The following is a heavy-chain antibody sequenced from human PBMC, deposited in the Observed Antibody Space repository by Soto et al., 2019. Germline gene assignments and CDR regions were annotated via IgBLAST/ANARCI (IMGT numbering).Heavy chain of an antibody. J-gene: IGHJ4*02. CDR3: AKDKAWRGYSYGSFDY. Sequence: PGGSRRLSGAASGFTFSSYGMNWVRQAPGKGLEWVAVISYDGSNKYYADSVKGRFTISRDNSKNTLYLQMNSLRAEDTAVYYCAKDKAWRGYSYGSFDYWGQGTLVTVSS. V-gene: IGHV3-30*18. D-gene: IGHD5-18*01. CDR2: ISYDGSNK. CDR1: GFTFSSYG.